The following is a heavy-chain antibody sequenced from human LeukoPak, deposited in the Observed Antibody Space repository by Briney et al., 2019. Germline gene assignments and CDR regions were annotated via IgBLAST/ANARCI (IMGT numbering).Heavy chain of an antibody. CDR2: IYHSGST. Sequence: KPSETLSLTCAISGYSISSGYYWGWIRQPPGKGLEWIGSIYHSGSTYYNPSLKSRVTISVDTSKNQFSLKLSSVTAADTAVYYCARRNSVTVAFDYWGQGTLVTVSS. CDR1: GYSISSGYY. J-gene: IGHJ4*02. V-gene: IGHV4-38-2*01. D-gene: IGHD1-14*01. CDR3: ARRNSVTVAFDY.